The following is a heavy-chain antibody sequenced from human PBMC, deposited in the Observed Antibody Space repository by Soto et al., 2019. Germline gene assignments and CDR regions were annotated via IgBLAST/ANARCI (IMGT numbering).Heavy chain of an antibody. Sequence: VQLVESGGGVVQPGRSLRLSCAASGFTFSSYGMHWVRQAPGKGLEWVAGIWCDGSNKYYADSVKGRFTISRDNSKNTLYLQMNSRRAEDTAVYYWARQRTCSGGSCYSPGGMDDWGQGTTVTVAS. CDR3: ARQRTCSGGSCYSPGGMDD. CDR1: GFTFSSYG. V-gene: IGHV3-33*01. D-gene: IGHD2-15*01. CDR2: IWCDGSNK. J-gene: IGHJ6*02.